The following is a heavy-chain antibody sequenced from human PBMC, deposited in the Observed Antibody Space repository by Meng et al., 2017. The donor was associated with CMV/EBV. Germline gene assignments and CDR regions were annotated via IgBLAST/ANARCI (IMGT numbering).Heavy chain of an antibody. CDR2: ISSSSSYI. J-gene: IGHJ5*02. Sequence: GESLKISCAASGFTFSSYSMNWVRQAPGKGLEWVSSISSSSSYIYYAASVKGRFTISRDNAKNSLYLQMNSLRAEDTAVYYCARDETVIELPFGVVTYTAMVRRTERWFDPWGQGTLVTVSS. D-gene: IGHD5-18*01. V-gene: IGHV3-21*01. CDR1: GFTFSSYS. CDR3: ARDETVIELPFGVVTYTAMVRRTERWFDP.